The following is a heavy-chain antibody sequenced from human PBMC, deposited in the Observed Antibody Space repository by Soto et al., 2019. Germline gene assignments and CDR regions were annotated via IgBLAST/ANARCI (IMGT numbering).Heavy chain of an antibody. CDR1: GFTFSSYA. V-gene: IGHV3-23*01. CDR2: ISGSGGST. CDR3: VKDRGSSRWNGP. J-gene: IGHJ5*02. Sequence: EVQLLESGGGLVQPGGSLRLSCAASGFTFSSYAMSWVRQAPGKGLEWVSAISGSGGSTYYADYVKGRFTISRDNSKNTLYLQMNSLRAEDTAVYYCVKDRGSSRWNGPWGQGTLVTVSS. D-gene: IGHD6-13*01.